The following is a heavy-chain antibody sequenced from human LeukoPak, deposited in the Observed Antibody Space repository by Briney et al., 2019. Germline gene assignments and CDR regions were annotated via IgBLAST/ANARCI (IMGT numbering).Heavy chain of an antibody. V-gene: IGHV4-4*07. CDR3: ARGFGHP. J-gene: IGHJ5*02. CDR2: VYTSGTT. Sequence: SETLSLTCTVSGGSISGYYWSWFRQPAGKGLEWIGRVYTSGTTNYNPSLKSRVTMSIDTSKNQFSLKLTSVTAADTAVYYCARGFGHPWGQGTLVTVSS. D-gene: IGHD3-10*01. CDR1: GGSISGYY.